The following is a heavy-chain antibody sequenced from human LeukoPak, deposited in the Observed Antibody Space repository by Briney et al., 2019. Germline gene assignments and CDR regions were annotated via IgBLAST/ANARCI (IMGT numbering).Heavy chain of an antibody. Sequence: AETLSLTCTVSGGSISSSSYYWGWIRPPPGKGLVWIGSIYYSGSTYYNPSLKSRVTISVDTSKNQFPLKLSSVTAEDTAVYYCESIERRLHFKRGGVDYWGQGTLVTVSS. CDR1: GGSISSSSYY. J-gene: IGHJ4*01. V-gene: IGHV4-39*06. D-gene: IGHD5-18*01. CDR3: ESIERRLHFKRGGVDY. CDR2: IYYSGST.